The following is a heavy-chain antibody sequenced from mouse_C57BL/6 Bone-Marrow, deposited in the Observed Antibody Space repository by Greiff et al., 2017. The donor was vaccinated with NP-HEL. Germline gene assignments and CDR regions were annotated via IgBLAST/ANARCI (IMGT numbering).Heavy chain of an antibody. D-gene: IGHD3-3*01. Sequence: VQLQQPGAELVRPGSSVKLSCKASGYTFTSYWMHWVKQRPIQGLEWIGNIDPSDSETHYNQKFKDKDTLTVDKSSSTAYMQLSSLTSEDSAVYYCARSPGVGQFAYWGQGTLVTVSA. CDR3: ARSPGVGQFAY. J-gene: IGHJ3*01. V-gene: IGHV1-52*01. CDR2: IDPSDSET. CDR1: GYTFTSYW.